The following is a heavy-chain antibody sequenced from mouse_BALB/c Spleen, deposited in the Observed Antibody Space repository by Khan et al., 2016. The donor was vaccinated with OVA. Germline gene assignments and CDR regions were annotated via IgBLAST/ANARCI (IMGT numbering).Heavy chain of an antibody. D-gene: IGHD4-1*02. CDR2: INTYTGEP. CDR1: GYTFTNYG. V-gene: IGHV9-3-1*01. CDR3: TRSNSYWYFDV. J-gene: IGHJ1*01. Sequence: QIRWGQSGPELKKPGETVKISCKASGYTFTNYGMNWVKQAPGKGLKWMGWINTYTGEPTYADDFKGRFAFSLETSASTAYLQINNLKHEDTATYFCTRSNSYWYFDVWGAGTTVTVSS.